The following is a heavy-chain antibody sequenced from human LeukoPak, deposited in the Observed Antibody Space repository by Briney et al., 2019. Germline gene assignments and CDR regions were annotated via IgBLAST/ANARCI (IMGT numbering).Heavy chain of an antibody. D-gene: IGHD3-10*01. CDR1: GYXFSSYA. V-gene: IGHV3-23*01. CDR3: ARGGSQPITMHVFDF. CDR2: ISGNGGTT. J-gene: IGHJ4*02. Sequence: GGSLRLSCAGFGYXFSSYALSWVRQAPGKGLEWISIISGNGGTTYYANSVKGRFSISRDNSKNTMSLQMNSLRVEDTAVYYCARGGSQPITMHVFDFWGQGTLVSVSS.